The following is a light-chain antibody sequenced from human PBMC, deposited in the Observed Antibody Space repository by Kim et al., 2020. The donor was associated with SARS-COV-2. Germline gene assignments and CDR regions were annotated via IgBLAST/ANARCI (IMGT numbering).Light chain of an antibody. CDR3: NSRDSSGNLV. CDR1: SLRSYY. V-gene: IGLV3-19*01. J-gene: IGLJ3*02. Sequence: VALGQIVRITCQGDSLRSYYASWYQQKPGQAPILVIYGKNNRPSGIPDRFSGSSSGNTASLTITGPQADDEADYYCNSRDSSGNLVFGGGTQLTVL. CDR2: GKN.